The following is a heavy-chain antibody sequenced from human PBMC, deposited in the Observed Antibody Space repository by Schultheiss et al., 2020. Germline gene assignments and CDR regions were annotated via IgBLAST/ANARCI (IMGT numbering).Heavy chain of an antibody. CDR3: TTARGSDDAFDI. J-gene: IGHJ3*02. CDR2: ISGSGGST. V-gene: IGHV3-23*01. Sequence: GGSLRLSCAASGFTFSSYAMSWVRQAPGKGLEWVSAISGSGGSTYYADSVKGRFTISRDNSKNTLYLQMNSLKTEDTAVYYCTTARGSDDAFDIWGQGTMVTVSS. CDR1: GFTFSSYA.